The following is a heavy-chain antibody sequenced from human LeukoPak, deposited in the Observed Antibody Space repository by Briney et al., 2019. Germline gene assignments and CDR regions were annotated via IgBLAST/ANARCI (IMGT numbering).Heavy chain of an antibody. CDR2: ISYDGSNK. CDR1: GSTFSSYA. CDR3: ARDLPRGSSSWYRYYYGMDV. V-gene: IGHV3-30-3*01. D-gene: IGHD6-13*01. Sequence: GGSLRLSCAASGSTFSSYAMHWVRQAPGKGLEWVAVISYDGSNKYYADSVKGRFTISRDNSKNTLYLQMNSLRAEDTAVYYCARDLPRGSSSWYRYYYGMDVWGQGTTVTVSS. J-gene: IGHJ6*02.